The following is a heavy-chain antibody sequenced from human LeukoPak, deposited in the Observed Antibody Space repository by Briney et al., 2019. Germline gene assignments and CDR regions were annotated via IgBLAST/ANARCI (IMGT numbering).Heavy chain of an antibody. J-gene: IGHJ4*02. D-gene: IGHD6-19*01. V-gene: IGHV4-59*01. Sequence: PSETLSLTCTVSGGSIRSDYWSWIRQPPGKGLEWIGYIYYSGSTNYNPSLKSRVTISVDTSKNQFSLKLSSVTAADTAVYYCARGSRSGWYNFDYGGQGTLVTVSS. CDR1: GGSIRSDY. CDR2: IYYSGST. CDR3: ARGSRSGWYNFDY.